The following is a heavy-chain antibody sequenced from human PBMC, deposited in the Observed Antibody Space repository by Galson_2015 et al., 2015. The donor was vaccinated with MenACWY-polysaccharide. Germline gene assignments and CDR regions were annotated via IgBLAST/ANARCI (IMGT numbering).Heavy chain of an antibody. CDR2: LSPSAGDT. D-gene: IGHD3-10*01. J-gene: IGHJ4*02. CDR1: GFTFSSYG. Sequence: SLRLSCAATGFTFSSYGMGWVRQAPGKGPEWVSGLSPSAGDTFYADSVRGRFTISRDNSKNTLYLQMNSLRAEDTALYYCAKGAAHCGSGNYYDYWGQGTQVTVSS. V-gene: IGHV3-23*01. CDR3: AKGAAHCGSGNYYDY.